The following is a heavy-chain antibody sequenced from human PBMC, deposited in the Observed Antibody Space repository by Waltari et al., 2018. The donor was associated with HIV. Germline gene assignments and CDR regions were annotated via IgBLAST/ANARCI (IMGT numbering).Heavy chain of an antibody. CDR1: GFTFTTHA. CDR3: ARDVVHYDVSSGYPGYFRN. J-gene: IGHJ1*01. Sequence: QVQLVQSGAEVKRPGASVKVSCTALGFTFTTHAIQWVRQAPGEALEQLGWIDAGTGNIRYSQTFHDRITITRDTSATTAYIELTNLRLEDTAVYFCARDVVHYDVSSGYPGYFRNWGQGTLVTVSS. D-gene: IGHD3-3*01. V-gene: IGHV1-3*01. CDR2: IDAGTGNI.